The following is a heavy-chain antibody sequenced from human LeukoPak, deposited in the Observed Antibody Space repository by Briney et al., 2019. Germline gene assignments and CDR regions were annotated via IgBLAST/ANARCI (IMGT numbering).Heavy chain of an antibody. CDR3: ARVVVVVAATWFDP. CDR2: IKQDGSEK. J-gene: IGHJ5*02. D-gene: IGHD2-15*01. Sequence: GGSLRLSCAASGFTFSSYWMSWVRQAPGKGLEWVANIKQDGSEKYYVDSVKGRFTISRDNAKNPLYLQMNSLRAEDTAVYYCARVVVVVAATWFDPWGQGTLVTVSS. V-gene: IGHV3-7*03. CDR1: GFTFSSYW.